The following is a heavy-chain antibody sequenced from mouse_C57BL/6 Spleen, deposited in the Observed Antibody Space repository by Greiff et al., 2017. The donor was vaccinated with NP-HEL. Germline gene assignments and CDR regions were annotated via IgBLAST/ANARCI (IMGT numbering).Heavy chain of an antibody. CDR2: IYPGSGST. CDR1: GYTFTSYW. V-gene: IGHV1-55*01. J-gene: IGHJ4*01. D-gene: IGHD2-2*01. Sequence: VKLQQPGAELVKPGASVKMSCKASGYTFTSYWITWVKQRPGQGLEWIGDIYPGSGSTNYNEKFKSKATLTVDNAAITAYMQLSSLTSEDSSVYYCARSRDYGSGDYWGQGTSVTVSS. CDR3: ARSRDYGSGDY.